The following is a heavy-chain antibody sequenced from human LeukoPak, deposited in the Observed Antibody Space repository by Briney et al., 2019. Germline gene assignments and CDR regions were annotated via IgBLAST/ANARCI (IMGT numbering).Heavy chain of an antibody. CDR1: GYTFTGHF. CDR3: ARDQGGSSWLFDY. D-gene: IGHD6-13*01. V-gene: IGHV1-2*02. J-gene: IGHJ4*02. CDR2: INPNTGGT. Sequence: GASVKVSCKASGYTFTGHFMHWVRQAPGQGLEWMGWINPNTGGTNYAPKFQGRVTMTRDTSISTAYMELSGLRSDDTAVYYCARDQGGSSWLFDYWGQGALVTVSS.